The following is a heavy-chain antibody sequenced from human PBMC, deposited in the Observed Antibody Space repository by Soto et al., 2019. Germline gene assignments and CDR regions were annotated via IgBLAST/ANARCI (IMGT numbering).Heavy chain of an antibody. CDR1: AGFLSSSSYY. J-gene: IGHJ4*02. Sequence: SETLSLTCTVSAGFLSSSSYYWCCFRQPPGKGLEWIGSIYYSGSTYYNPSLKSRVTISVDTSKNQFSLKLSSVTAADTAVYYCARHTPAISIADHWGQGTLVTVS. CDR3: ARHTPAISIADH. V-gene: IGHV4-39*01. D-gene: IGHD2-15*01. CDR2: IYYSGST.